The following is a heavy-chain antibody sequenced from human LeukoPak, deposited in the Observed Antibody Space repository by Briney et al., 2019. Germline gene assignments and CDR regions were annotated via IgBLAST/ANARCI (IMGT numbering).Heavy chain of an antibody. Sequence: GGSLRLSCAASGFTVISNYMSWVRQAPGKGLEWVSYISSSSSTIYYADSVKGRFTISRDNAKNSLYLQMNSLRAEDTAVYYCARGRIAAAGRVTPLFYWGQGALVTVSS. CDR2: ISSSSSTI. V-gene: IGHV3-48*01. J-gene: IGHJ4*02. D-gene: IGHD6-13*01. CDR1: GFTVISNY. CDR3: ARGRIAAAGRVTPLFY.